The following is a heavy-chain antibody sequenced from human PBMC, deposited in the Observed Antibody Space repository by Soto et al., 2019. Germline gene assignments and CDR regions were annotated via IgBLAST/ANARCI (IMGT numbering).Heavy chain of an antibody. CDR3: AKDYPGAAPYYYYYYMDV. CDR1: GFTFSSYA. J-gene: IGHJ6*03. CDR2: ISGSGGST. D-gene: IGHD2-15*01. V-gene: IGHV3-23*01. Sequence: EVQLLESGGGLVQPGGSLRLSCAASGFTFSSYAMSWVRQAPGKGLEWVSAISGSGGSTYYADSVKGRFTISRDNSKNTLYLQMNSLRAEDTAVYYCAKDYPGAAPYYYYYYMDVWGKGTTVTVSS.